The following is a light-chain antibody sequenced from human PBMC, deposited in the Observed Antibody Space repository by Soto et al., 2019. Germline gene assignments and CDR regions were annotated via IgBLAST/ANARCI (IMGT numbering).Light chain of an antibody. CDR2: SYD. V-gene: IGLV1-44*01. Sequence: QSVLTQPPSASGTPGQRVTISCSTSSSNLGDNTVNWYQHVPGTAPKPLIYSYDQRPSGVPDRFSGSRSGTSASLAISGLQSEDEADYSCAAWDATLDGYVFGTGTKVTVL. CDR3: AAWDATLDGYV. J-gene: IGLJ1*01. CDR1: SSNLGDNT.